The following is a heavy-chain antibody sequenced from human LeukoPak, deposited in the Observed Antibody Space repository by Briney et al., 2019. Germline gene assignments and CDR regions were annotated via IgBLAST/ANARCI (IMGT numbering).Heavy chain of an antibody. J-gene: IGHJ4*02. D-gene: IGHD3-16*01. CDR1: GYTFTGYY. CDR2: INPNSGGT. V-gene: IGHV1-2*02. Sequence: ASVKVSCKASGYTFTGYYMHWVRQAPGQGLEWMGWINPNSGGTNYAQKFQGRVTMTRDTSISTAYMELSRLRSDDTAVYYCARDASDYDYVWGSFPTDYWGQGTLVTVSS. CDR3: ARDASDYDYVWGSFPTDY.